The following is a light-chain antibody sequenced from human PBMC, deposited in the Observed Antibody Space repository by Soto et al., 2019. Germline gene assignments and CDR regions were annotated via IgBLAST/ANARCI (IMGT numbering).Light chain of an antibody. J-gene: IGKJ2*01. V-gene: IGKV1D-12*01. CDR1: QGVSAS. CDR2: AAA. CDR3: QQTDPYPYT. Sequence: DIQMTQSPSSVSASVGDRVTITCRASQGVSASLAWYQQKAGRAPKLLIYAAATLQTGVPSRFSDSYSWTDFTLTVTSLQPEDAATYYCQQTDPYPYTFGQATNLEIK.